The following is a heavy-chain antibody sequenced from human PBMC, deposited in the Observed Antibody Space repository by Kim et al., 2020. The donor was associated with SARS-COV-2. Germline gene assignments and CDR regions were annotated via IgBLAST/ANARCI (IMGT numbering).Heavy chain of an antibody. CDR2: ISNSTSTI. CDR3: ARGSTTVTFDL. J-gene: IGHJ4*02. V-gene: IGHV3-48*04. D-gene: IGHD4-17*01. CDR1: GFTFSNYN. Sequence: GGSLRLSCAASGFTFSNYNMNWVRQAPGKGLEWVSFISNSTSTIYYADSVKGRFTISRDNAKNSLYLQMNSLRAEDTAVYYGARGSTTVTFDLWGQGTLVTVSS.